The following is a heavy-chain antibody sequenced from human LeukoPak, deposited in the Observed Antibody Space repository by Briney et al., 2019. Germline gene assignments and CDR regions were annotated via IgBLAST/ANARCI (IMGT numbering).Heavy chain of an antibody. Sequence: SETLSLTCTVSGGSISSSSYYWGWIRQPPGKGLEWIGSIYYSGSTYYNPSLKSRVTISVDTSKNQFSLKLSSVTAADTAVYYCAKRGGVIIGYYFDYWGQGTLVTVSS. V-gene: IGHV4-39*01. CDR3: AKRGGVIIGYYFDY. CDR2: IYYSGST. CDR1: GGSISSSSYY. D-gene: IGHD3-10*01. J-gene: IGHJ4*02.